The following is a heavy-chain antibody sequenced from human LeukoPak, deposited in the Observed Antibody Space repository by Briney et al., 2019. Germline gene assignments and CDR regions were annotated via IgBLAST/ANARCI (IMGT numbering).Heavy chain of an antibody. CDR2: AYYRSKWYN. CDR3: SGSHNFYYYYGMDV. D-gene: IGHD3-10*01. CDR1: GDSVSSNSAA. J-gene: IGHJ6*04. Sequence: SQTLSLTCAISGDSVSSNSAAWNWIRQSPSRGLEWLGRAYYRSKWYNDYAVSVRSRITINPDTSKNQFSLQLNSVTPEDTAVYYCSGSHNFYYYYGMDVWGKGTTVTVSS. V-gene: IGHV6-1*01.